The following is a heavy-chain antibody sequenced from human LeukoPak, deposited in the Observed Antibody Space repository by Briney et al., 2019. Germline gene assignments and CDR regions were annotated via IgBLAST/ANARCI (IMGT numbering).Heavy chain of an antibody. CDR2: IKQDGSEK. J-gene: IGHJ4*02. CDR3: ARSRGALYYYGSGSYSDYFDY. D-gene: IGHD3-10*01. CDR1: GFTFDDYW. Sequence: GGSLRLSCGASGFTFDDYWMSWVRQAPGKGLEWVANIKQDGSEKYYVDSVKGRFTISRDNAKNSLYLQMNSLRAEDTAVYYCARSRGALYYYGSGSYSDYFDYWGQGTLVTVSS. V-gene: IGHV3-7*01.